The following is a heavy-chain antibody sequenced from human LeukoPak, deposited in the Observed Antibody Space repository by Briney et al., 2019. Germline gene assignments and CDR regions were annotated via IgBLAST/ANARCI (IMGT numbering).Heavy chain of an antibody. Sequence: SVKVSCKASGYTFTSYGISWVRQAPGQGLEWMGGIIPIFGTANYAQKFQGRVTITADKSTSTAYMELSSLRSEDTAVYYCARVAAAAGNGGNYWGQGTLVTVSS. CDR2: IIPIFGTA. V-gene: IGHV1-69*06. D-gene: IGHD6-13*01. CDR3: ARVAAAAGNGGNY. J-gene: IGHJ4*02. CDR1: GYTFTSYG.